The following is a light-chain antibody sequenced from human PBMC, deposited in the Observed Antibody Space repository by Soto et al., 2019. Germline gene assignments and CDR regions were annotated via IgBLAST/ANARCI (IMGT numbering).Light chain of an antibody. J-gene: IGKJ2*01. CDR2: GVS. Sequence: EIVITQSPATLSVSPGERATLSCRASQSISGELAWYQQRPDQPPRLLIYGVSTRATGVPDRFSGSGSGSDFTLTISGLQSEDFAVYYCQQGHDWPLTFGQGTRLDI. V-gene: IGKV3-15*01. CDR1: QSISGE. CDR3: QQGHDWPLT.